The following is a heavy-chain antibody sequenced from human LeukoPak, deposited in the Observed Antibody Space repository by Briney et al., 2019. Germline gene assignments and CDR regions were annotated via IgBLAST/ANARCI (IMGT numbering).Heavy chain of an antibody. V-gene: IGHV4-30-2*06. CDR1: GGSISSGPYF. CDR2: IWPSGST. Sequence: PSQTLSLTCSVSGGSISSGPYFWSWIRQSPGQGLEWIGYIWPSGSTNYNPSLSGRVAISLDKSRNHFTLMVTAVTAADTAVYYCARDRREGSGLGEPRTFDMWGQGTMVTVSS. J-gene: IGHJ3*02. D-gene: IGHD3-10*01. CDR3: ARDRREGSGLGEPRTFDM.